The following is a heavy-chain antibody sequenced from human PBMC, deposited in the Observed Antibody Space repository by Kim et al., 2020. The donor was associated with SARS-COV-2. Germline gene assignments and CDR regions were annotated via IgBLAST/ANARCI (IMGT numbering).Heavy chain of an antibody. D-gene: IGHD2-2*01. CDR1: GGSISSSTYY. J-gene: IGHJ6*02. CDR3: ARGEYQLPYYYYYGIDV. CDR2: VYYSGST. Sequence: SETLSLTCTVSGGSISSSTYYWGWIRQPPGKGLEWIGSVYYSGSTHYNPSLKSRVTISVDTSKNHFSLKLSSVTAADAAVYYCARGEYQLPYYYYYGIDVWGQGTTVTVSS. V-gene: IGHV4-39*07.